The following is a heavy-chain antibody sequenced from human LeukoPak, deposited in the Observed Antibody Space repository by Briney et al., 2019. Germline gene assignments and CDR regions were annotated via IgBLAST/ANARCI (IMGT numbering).Heavy chain of an antibody. CDR1: GGSISSYY. J-gene: IGHJ3*02. V-gene: IGHV4-59*01. CDR3: ARSVELRDDAFDI. D-gene: IGHD1-1*01. CDR2: IYYSGST. Sequence: PSETLSLTCTVSGGSISSYYWSWLRQPPGKGREGIGYIYYSGSTNYNPSLKSRVTISVDTSKNQFSLKLSSVTAADTAVYYCARSVELRDDAFDIWGQGTMVTVSS.